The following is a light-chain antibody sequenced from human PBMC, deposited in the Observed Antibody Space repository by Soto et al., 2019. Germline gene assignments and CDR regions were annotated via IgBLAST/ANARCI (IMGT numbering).Light chain of an antibody. CDR2: GAS. CDR3: QQYGTSPYT. V-gene: IGKV3-20*01. J-gene: IGKJ2*01. CDR1: QSVSSTY. Sequence: EIVLTQSPGTLSLSPGERATLSCRASQSVSSTYLAWYQQKPGQAPRLLIYGASSRATGIPDRFSGSASGTDFTLAISRLEPEDFAVYYCQQYGTSPYTFGQGTKVDIK.